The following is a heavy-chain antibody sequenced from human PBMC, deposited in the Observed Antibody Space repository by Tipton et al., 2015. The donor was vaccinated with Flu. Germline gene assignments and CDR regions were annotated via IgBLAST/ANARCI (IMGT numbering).Heavy chain of an antibody. CDR3: ARGVPAAIGEAHFDY. J-gene: IGHJ4*02. Sequence: TLSLTCAVSGYSISSGYYWGWIRQPPGKGLEWIGSIYHSGTTYYNPSLKSRVTISVDTSKNQFSLKLTSVTAADTAVYYCARGVPAAIGEAHFDYWGQGSLVTVSS. CDR2: IYHSGTT. V-gene: IGHV4-38-2*01. D-gene: IGHD2-2*01. CDR1: GYSISSGYY.